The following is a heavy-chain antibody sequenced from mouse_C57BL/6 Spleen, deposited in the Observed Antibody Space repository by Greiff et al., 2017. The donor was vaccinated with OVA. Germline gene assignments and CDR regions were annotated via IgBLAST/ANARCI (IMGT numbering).Heavy chain of an antibody. Sequence: VKLQESGPELVKPGASVKISCKASGYAFSSSWLNWVKQRPGKGLEWIGRIYPGDGDTNYNGKFKGKATLTADKSSSTAYMQLSSLTSEDSAVYLCARGDYSNYYAMDYWGQGTSVTVSS. CDR3: ARGDYSNYYAMDY. J-gene: IGHJ4*01. V-gene: IGHV1-82*01. D-gene: IGHD2-5*01. CDR1: GYAFSSSW. CDR2: IYPGDGDT.